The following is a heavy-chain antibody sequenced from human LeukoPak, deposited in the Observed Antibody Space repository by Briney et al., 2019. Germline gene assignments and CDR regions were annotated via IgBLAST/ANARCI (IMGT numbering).Heavy chain of an antibody. V-gene: IGHV3-64D*06. Sequence: PGGSLRLSCSASGFTFSSYAMHWARQAPGKGLEYVSAISSNGGSTYYADSVKGRFTISRDNSKNTLYLQMSSLRAEDTAVYYCVKEACGGDCYSGSDDYWGQGTLVTVSS. CDR1: GFTFSSYA. CDR3: VKEACGGDCYSGSDDY. D-gene: IGHD2-21*02. J-gene: IGHJ4*02. CDR2: ISSNGGST.